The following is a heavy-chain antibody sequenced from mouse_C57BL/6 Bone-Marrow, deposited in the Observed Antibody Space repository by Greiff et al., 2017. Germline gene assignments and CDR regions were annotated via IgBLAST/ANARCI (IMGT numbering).Heavy chain of an antibody. D-gene: IGHD1-1*01. CDR3: ATGSSPDSWYFDV. CDR2: INPYNGGT. CDR1: GYTFTDYY. V-gene: IGHV1-19*01. J-gene: IGHJ1*03. Sequence: EVQLQQSGPVLVKPGASVKMSCKASGYTFTDYYMNWVKQSHGKSLEWIGVINPYNGGTSYNQKFKGKATLTVDKSSSTAYMELNSLTSEDSAVYYCATGSSPDSWYFDVWGTGTTVTVSS.